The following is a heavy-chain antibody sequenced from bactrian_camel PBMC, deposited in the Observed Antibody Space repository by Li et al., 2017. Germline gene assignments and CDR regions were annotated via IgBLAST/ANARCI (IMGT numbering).Heavy chain of an antibody. V-gene: IGHV3S42*01. CDR3: AAGPRLYGGSWSFPGWYKY. CDR2: IDVVNNT. Sequence: VQLVESGGGSVQAGGGLTLSCAASGSTSSPYCMAWFRQGPGNEREGIAAIDVVNNTIYRDSVKGRFTISKDNAKNTLYLQMNSLKPEDTAMYSCAAGPRLYGGSWSFPGWYKYWGQGTQVTVS. CDR1: GSTSSPYC. J-gene: IGHJ4*01. D-gene: IGHD6*01.